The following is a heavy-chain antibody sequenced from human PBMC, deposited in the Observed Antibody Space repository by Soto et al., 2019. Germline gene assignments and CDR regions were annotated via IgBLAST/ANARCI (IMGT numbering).Heavy chain of an antibody. CDR2: IDPKNGGT. CDR3: ARDDYGIYPY. D-gene: IGHD1-26*01. Sequence: QVQLVQSGTEVKKPGASVKVSCKASGYTVTDYYIHWVRQAPGQGLEWMGWIDPKNGGTIYAQKFQDRVTMTRDTSISTAYTDLSRLTSDDTALYYCARDDYGIYPYWGQGTLVTGSS. V-gene: IGHV1-2*02. J-gene: IGHJ4*02. CDR1: GYTVTDYY.